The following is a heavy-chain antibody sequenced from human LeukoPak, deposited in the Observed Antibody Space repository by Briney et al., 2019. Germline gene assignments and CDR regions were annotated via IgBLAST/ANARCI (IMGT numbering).Heavy chain of an antibody. Sequence: GGSLRLSCAASGFTFNSYGMHWVRQAPGKGLEWVAVISYDGSNEYFADSVKGRFTISRDNAKNTLYLQMNSLRAEDTAVYFCARGHYGMDVWGQGTTVTVSS. J-gene: IGHJ6*02. V-gene: IGHV3-30*03. CDR1: GFTFNSYG. CDR3: ARGHYGMDV. CDR2: ISYDGSNE.